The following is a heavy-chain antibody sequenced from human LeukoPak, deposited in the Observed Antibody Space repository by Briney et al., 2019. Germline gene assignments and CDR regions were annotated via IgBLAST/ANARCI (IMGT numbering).Heavy chain of an antibody. D-gene: IGHD3-22*01. J-gene: IGHJ4*02. Sequence: GASVTVSCTVSGYTLTELSMHWVRQAPGKGLEWMGGFDPEDGETIYAQKFQGRVTMTEDTSTDTAYMELSSLRSEDTAVYYCATVQNYYDSSGYYTHSDYWGQGTLVTVSS. V-gene: IGHV1-24*01. CDR3: ATVQNYYDSSGYYTHSDY. CDR1: GYTLTELS. CDR2: FDPEDGET.